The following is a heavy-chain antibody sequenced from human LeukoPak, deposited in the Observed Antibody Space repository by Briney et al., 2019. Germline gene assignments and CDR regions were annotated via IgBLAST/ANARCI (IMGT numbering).Heavy chain of an antibody. CDR2: IYYSGST. V-gene: IGHV4-59*01. J-gene: IGHJ3*02. CDR3: ARVFGMYYYDSSGYPFDI. D-gene: IGHD3-22*01. Sequence: PSETLSLTCTVSGGSISSYYWSWIRQPPGKGLEWIGYIYYSGSTNYNPSLKSRVTISVDTSKNQFSLKLSSVTAADTAVYCCARVFGMYYYDSSGYPFDIWGQGTMVTVSS. CDR1: GGSISSYY.